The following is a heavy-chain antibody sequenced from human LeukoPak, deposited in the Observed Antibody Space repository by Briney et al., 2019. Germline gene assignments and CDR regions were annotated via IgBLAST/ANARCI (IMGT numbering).Heavy chain of an antibody. CDR3: ARDKYYYGSGQLRGYFDY. Sequence: GSLRLSCSASGFPFSSYAMHWIRQPPGKGLEWIGYIYYSGSTNYNPSLKSRVTISVDTSKNQFSLKLSSVTAADTAVYYCARDKYYYGSGQLRGYFDYWGQGTLVTVSS. CDR2: IYYSGST. V-gene: IGHV4-59*01. CDR1: GFPFSSYA. J-gene: IGHJ4*02. D-gene: IGHD3-10*01.